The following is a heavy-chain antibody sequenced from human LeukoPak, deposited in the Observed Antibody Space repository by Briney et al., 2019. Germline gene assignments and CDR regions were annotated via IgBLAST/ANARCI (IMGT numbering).Heavy chain of an antibody. D-gene: IGHD5-18*01. V-gene: IGHV4-59*01. CDR2: IYYSGST. Sequence: LSETLSLTCTVSGGSISSYYWSWIRQPPGKGLEWIGYIYYSGSTNYNLSLKSRVTISVDTSKNQFSLKLSSVTAADTAVYYCARTRYGPFDYWGQGTLVTVSS. J-gene: IGHJ4*02. CDR1: GGSISSYY. CDR3: ARTRYGPFDY.